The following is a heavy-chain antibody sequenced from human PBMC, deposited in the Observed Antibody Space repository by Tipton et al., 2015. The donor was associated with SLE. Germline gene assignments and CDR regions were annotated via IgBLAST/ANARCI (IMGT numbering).Heavy chain of an antibody. V-gene: IGHV4-31*03. Sequence: TLSLTCTVSGGSISSGGYYWGWIRQHPGKGLEWIGYIYYSGVPYYKPSLKSRVTISVDTSKNQFSLNLSSVTVADTAVYYCARSGGYYMDVWGKGTTVTVSS. CDR1: GGSISSGGYY. J-gene: IGHJ6*03. CDR2: IYYSGVP. D-gene: IGHD2-15*01. CDR3: ARSGGYYMDV.